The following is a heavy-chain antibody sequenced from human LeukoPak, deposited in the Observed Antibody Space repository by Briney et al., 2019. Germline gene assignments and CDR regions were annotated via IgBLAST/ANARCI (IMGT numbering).Heavy chain of an antibody. J-gene: IGHJ4*02. CDR3: ARGGGYYGIDY. V-gene: IGHV3-66*02. CDR2: IYSAGNT. D-gene: IGHD3-10*01. Sequence: GGSLRLSCAASGFTFDSNYMNWVRQAPGKGLEGVSVIYSAGNTYYSDSVTGRFTISRDNSKNTLYLQMNSLRTEDTAVYYCARGGGYYGIDYWGQGTLVTVSS. CDR1: GFTFDSNY.